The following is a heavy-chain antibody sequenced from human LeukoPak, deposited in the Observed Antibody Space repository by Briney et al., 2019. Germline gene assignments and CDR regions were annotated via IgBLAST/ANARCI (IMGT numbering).Heavy chain of an antibody. V-gene: IGHV4-39*01. Sequence: SETLSLTCTVSYGSISDISYYWGWIRQPPGKGLEWIGSIYYSGRTFYKTPLQSRVTMSVDTSKNQFSLSLRSVTAADTAVYYCARSPCGADCYFDSWGQGTLVTVSS. J-gene: IGHJ4*02. CDR2: IYYSGRT. CDR3: ARSPCGADCYFDS. D-gene: IGHD2-21*02. CDR1: YGSISDISYY.